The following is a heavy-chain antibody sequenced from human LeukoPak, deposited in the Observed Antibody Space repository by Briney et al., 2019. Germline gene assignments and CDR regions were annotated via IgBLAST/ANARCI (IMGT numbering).Heavy chain of an antibody. CDR3: ATSISGWSYYFDY. CDR2: ISAYNGNT. CDR1: GYAFTSYG. V-gene: IGHV1-18*01. Sequence: ASVKVSCKATGYAFTSYGISWVRQAPGQGLEWMGWISAYNGNTNYAQKLQGRVTMTTDTSTSTAYMELRSLRSDDTAVYYCATSISGWSYYFDYWGQGTLVTVSS. D-gene: IGHD6-19*01. J-gene: IGHJ4*02.